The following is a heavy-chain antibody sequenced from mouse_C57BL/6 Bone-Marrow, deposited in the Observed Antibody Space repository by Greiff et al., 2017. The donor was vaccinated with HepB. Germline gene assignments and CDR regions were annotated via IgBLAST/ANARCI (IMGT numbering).Heavy chain of an antibody. CDR1: GFTFSSYG. CDR2: ISSGGSYT. V-gene: IGHV5-6*01. CDR3: ARHGGY. Sequence: EVMLVESGGDLVKPGGSLKLSCAASGFTFSSYGMSWVRQTPDKRLEWVATISSGGSYTYYPDSVKGRFTISRDNAKNTLYLQMSSLKAEDTDMYYCARHGGYWGQGTTLTVAS. J-gene: IGHJ2*01.